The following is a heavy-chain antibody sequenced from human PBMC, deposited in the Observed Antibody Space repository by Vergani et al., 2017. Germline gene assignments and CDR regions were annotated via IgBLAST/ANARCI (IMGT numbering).Heavy chain of an antibody. CDR1: GYTFTSYY. V-gene: IGHV1-46*03. D-gene: IGHD1-26*01. Sequence: QVQLVQSGAAVKKPGASVKVSCKASGYTFTSYYMHWVRQAPGQGLEWMGIINPSGGSTSYPQKFQGRVTMTRDTSTSTVYMELNSLRSEDTAVYYCARAIVGATTFDYWGQGTLVTVSS. CDR3: ARAIVGATTFDY. CDR2: INPSGGST. J-gene: IGHJ4*02.